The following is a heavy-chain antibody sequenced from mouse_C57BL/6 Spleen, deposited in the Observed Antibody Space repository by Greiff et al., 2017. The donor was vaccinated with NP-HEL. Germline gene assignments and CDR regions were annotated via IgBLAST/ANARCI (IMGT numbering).Heavy chain of an antibody. J-gene: IGHJ3*01. Sequence: VQLQQSGAELVKPGASVKLSCKASGYTFTSYWMHWVKQRPGQGLEWIGMIHPNSGSTNYNEKFKSKATLTVDKSSSTAYMQLSSLTSEDSAVYYCARYREDYDYDWFADWGQGTLVTVSA. D-gene: IGHD2-4*01. V-gene: IGHV1-64*01. CDR1: GYTFTSYW. CDR2: IHPNSGST. CDR3: ARYREDYDYDWFAD.